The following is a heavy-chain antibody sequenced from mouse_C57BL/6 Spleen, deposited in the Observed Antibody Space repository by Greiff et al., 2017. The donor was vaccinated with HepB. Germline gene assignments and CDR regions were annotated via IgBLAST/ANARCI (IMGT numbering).Heavy chain of an antibody. CDR1: GYTFTDYY. D-gene: IGHD1-1*01. V-gene: IGHV1-76*01. CDR2: IYPGSGNT. J-gene: IGHJ2*01. Sequence: QVQLKQSGAELVRPGASVKLSCKASGYTFTDYYINWVKQRPGQGLEWIARIYPGSGNTYYNEKFKGKATLTAEKSSSTAYMQLSSLTSEDSAVYFCARCGSSFFDYWGQGTTLTVSS. CDR3: ARCGSSFFDY.